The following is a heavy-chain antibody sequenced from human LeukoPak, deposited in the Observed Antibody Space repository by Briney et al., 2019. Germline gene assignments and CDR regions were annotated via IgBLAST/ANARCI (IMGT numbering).Heavy chain of an antibody. J-gene: IGHJ6*02. V-gene: IGHV3-33*01. CDR2: IWSDASNK. CDR3: ARGSGLVVRGDAMDV. CDR1: GFTFSRHG. D-gene: IGHD3-22*01. Sequence: PGGSLRLSCSASGFTFSRHGMHWVRQAPGKGLEWVAIIWSDASNKYFADSVKGRFTVSRDNSKNTMFLQMNSLRAEDTAVYYCARGSGLVVRGDAMDVWGQGTTVTV.